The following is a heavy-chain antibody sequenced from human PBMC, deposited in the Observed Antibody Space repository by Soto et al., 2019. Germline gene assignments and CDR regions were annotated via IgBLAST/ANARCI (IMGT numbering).Heavy chain of an antibody. CDR2: IYYSGST. CDR3: ARLVPGYWFDP. J-gene: IGHJ5*02. V-gene: IGHV4-59*08. Sequence: PSETLSLTCTVSGGSISSYYWSWIRQPPGKGLEWIGYIYYSGSTNYNPSLKSRVTISVDTSKNQFSLKLSSVTAADTAVYYCARLVPGYWFDPWSRGTLVTVSS. CDR1: GGSISSYY.